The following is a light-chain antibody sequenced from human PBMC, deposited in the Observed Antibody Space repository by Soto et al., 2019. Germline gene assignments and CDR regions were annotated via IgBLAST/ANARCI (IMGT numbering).Light chain of an antibody. CDR2: AAS. J-gene: IGKJ5*01. V-gene: IGKV1-8*01. CDR1: QGISSY. CDR3: QQYYSYPRIT. Sequence: AIRMTQSPCSRSQSAANILNIICXXSQGISSYLAWYQQKPGKAPKLLIYAASTLQSGVPSRFSGSGSGTDFTLTISCLQSEDFATYYCQQYYSYPRITFGQGTRLEIK.